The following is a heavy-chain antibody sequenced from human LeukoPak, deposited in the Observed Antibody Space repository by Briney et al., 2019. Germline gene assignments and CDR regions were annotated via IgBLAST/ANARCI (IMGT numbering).Heavy chain of an antibody. V-gene: IGHV3-21*01. CDR1: GFTFNSYA. CDR3: ARSSGWYHRGPDYYYYYMDV. Sequence: PGGSLRLSCAASGFTFNSYAMSWVRQAPGKGLEWVSSISSTSSYIYYADSVKSRFTISRDNAKNSLYLQMNSLRAEDTAVYYCARSSGWYHRGPDYYYYYMDVWGKGTTVTVS. D-gene: IGHD6-19*01. J-gene: IGHJ6*03. CDR2: ISSTSSYI.